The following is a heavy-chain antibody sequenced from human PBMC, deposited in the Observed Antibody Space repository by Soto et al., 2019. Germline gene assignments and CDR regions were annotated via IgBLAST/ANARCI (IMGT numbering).Heavy chain of an antibody. V-gene: IGHV1-24*01. J-gene: IGHJ5*02. CDR3: AIPGDQRQIPPLGFDP. D-gene: IGHD3-10*01. CDR2: FDPEDGET. Sequence: GASVKVSCKVSGYTLTELSMHWVRQAPGKGLEWMGGFDPEDGETIYAQKFQGRVTMTEDTSTDTAYMELSSLRSEDTAVYYCAIPGDQRQIPPLGFDPWGQGTLVTVSS. CDR1: GYTLTELS.